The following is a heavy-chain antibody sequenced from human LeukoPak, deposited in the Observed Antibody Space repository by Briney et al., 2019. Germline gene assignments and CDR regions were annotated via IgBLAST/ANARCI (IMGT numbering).Heavy chain of an antibody. CDR2: ISGSGGST. CDR3: AKDKITLAAAAFYYFDY. J-gene: IGHJ4*02. CDR1: GFTVSSNY. D-gene: IGHD6-13*01. Sequence: AGGSLRLSCAASGFTVSSNYMSWVRQAPGKGLEWVSVISGSGGSTYYADSLKGRFSISRDNSKNTLYLQMNSLRAEDTAVYYCAKDKITLAAAAFYYFDYWGQGTLVTVSS. V-gene: IGHV3-23*01.